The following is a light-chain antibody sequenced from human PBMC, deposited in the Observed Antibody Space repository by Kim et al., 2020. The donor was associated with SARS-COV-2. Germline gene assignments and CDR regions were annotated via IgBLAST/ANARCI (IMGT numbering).Light chain of an antibody. V-gene: IGKV3-20*01. Sequence: EVVLTQSPGTLSLSPGERATLSCRASQSVNSLHLAWYQQKPGQAPRLLIYGTSNRAAGIPDRVSGSGSGTDFTLTISRLESEDSAVYFCQQYDISPTTFGQGTKVEIK. J-gene: IGKJ1*01. CDR3: QQYDISPTT. CDR2: GTS. CDR1: QSVNSLH.